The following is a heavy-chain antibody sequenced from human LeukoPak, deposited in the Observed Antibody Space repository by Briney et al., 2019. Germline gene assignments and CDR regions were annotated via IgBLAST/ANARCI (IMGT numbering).Heavy chain of an antibody. D-gene: IGHD2-2*02. CDR3: ARKFRYCSSTSCYTHFDY. CDR2: IYHSGST. J-gene: IGHJ4*02. Sequence: SETLSLTCAVSGGSISSSNWWSWVRQPPGKGLEWIGEIYHSGSTNYNPSLKSRVTISVGKSKNQFSLKLSSVTAADTAVYYCARKFRYCSSTSCYTHFDYWGQGTLVTVSS. CDR1: GGSISSSNW. V-gene: IGHV4-4*02.